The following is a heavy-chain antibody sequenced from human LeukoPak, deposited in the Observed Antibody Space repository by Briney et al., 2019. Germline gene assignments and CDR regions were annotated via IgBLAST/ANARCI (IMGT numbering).Heavy chain of an antibody. J-gene: IGHJ3*02. Sequence: GESLTLSCAPSGFFLSSYGVSWVRQADGKWLEWVSSISASGGSTYYADSVKGRFTISRDNSKNTLYLQMNSLRAEDTAVYYCAKAGVTDAFDIWGQGTMVTVSS. CDR2: ISASGGST. D-gene: IGHD3-10*01. V-gene: IGHV3-23*01. CDR1: GFFLSSYG. CDR3: AKAGVTDAFDI.